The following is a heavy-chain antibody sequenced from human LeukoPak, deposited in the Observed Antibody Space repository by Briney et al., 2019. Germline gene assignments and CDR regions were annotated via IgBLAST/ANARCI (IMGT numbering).Heavy chain of an antibody. D-gene: IGHD3-22*01. V-gene: IGHV1-2*02. CDR1: GYTFTGYY. Sequence: GASVKVSCKASGYTFTGYYMHWVRLAPGQGLEWMGWINPNGGGTNYAQKFQGRVTMTRDTSISTAYMELSRLRSDDTAVYYCARVRYYDSSGYYGFDYWGQGTLVTVSS. CDR3: ARVRYYDSSGYYGFDY. CDR2: INPNGGGT. J-gene: IGHJ4*02.